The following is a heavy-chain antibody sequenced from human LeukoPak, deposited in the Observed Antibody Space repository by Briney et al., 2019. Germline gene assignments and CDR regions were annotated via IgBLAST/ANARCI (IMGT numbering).Heavy chain of an antibody. D-gene: IGHD7-27*01. CDR3: ARGPPNWGYDY. Sequence: ASVKVSCKASGYTFTSYDFDWVRQATGQRPEWMGWMSPNSGDTGYAQKFQDRVTMTRNTSISTAYMELSSLKSDDTAVYYCARGPPNWGYDYWGPGTLVTVSS. CDR1: GYTFTSYD. J-gene: IGHJ4*02. V-gene: IGHV1-8*01. CDR2: MSPNSGDT.